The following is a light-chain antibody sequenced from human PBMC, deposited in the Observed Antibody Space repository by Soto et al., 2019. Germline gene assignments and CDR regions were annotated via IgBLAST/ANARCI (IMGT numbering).Light chain of an antibody. J-gene: IGKJ5*01. V-gene: IGKV3-15*01. CDR3: QQYNNWLIT. CDR2: GAS. CDR1: QSVSSN. Sequence: MTQSPSTLSASVGDRVTITCRSSQSVSSNLAWYQQKPGQAPRLLIYGASTRATGIPARFSGSGSGTEFTLTISSLQSEDFAVYYCQQYNNWLITFGQGTRLEIK.